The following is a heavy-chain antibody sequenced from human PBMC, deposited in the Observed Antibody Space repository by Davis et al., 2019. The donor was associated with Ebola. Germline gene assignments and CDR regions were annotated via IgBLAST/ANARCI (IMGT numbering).Heavy chain of an antibody. V-gene: IGHV3-74*01. J-gene: IGHJ6*02. Sequence: GESLKISCAASGFTFSSYWMHWVRQAPGKGLVWVSRINSDGSSTSYADSVKGRFNISRDNAKTTLYLQMNSLRAEDTAVYYCARGIPYCTGGVCYSLAGMDVWGQGTTVTVSS. CDR3: ARGIPYCTGGVCYSLAGMDV. D-gene: IGHD2-8*02. CDR2: INSDGSST. CDR1: GFTFSSYW.